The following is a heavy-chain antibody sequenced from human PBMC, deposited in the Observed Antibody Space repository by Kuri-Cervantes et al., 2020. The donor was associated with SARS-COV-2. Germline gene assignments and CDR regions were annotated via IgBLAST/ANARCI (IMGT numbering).Heavy chain of an antibody. CDR2: INHSGST. D-gene: IGHD5-24*01. CDR1: GGSFSGYY. J-gene: IGHJ4*02. V-gene: IGHV4-34*01. Sequence: SETLSLTCAVYGGSFSGYYWSWIRQPPGKGLEWIGEINHSGSTNYNPSLKSRVTVSADTSKNEFSLKLKSVTAADMAVYYCARGGYSYEYWGQGTRVTVSS. CDR3: ARGGYSYEY.